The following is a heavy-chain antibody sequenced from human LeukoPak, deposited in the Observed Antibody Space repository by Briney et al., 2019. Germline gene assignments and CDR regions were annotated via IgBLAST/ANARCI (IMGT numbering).Heavy chain of an antibody. Sequence: GASVKVSCKASGGTFSSYAIRWVRQAPGQGLEWMGGIIPIFGTANYAQKFQGRVTITADESTSTAYMELSSLRSEDTAVYYCARDLHSSSWYTEVCWGQGTLVTVSS. V-gene: IGHV1-69*13. J-gene: IGHJ4*02. CDR1: GGTFSSYA. CDR2: IIPIFGTA. D-gene: IGHD6-13*01. CDR3: ARDLHSSSWYTEVC.